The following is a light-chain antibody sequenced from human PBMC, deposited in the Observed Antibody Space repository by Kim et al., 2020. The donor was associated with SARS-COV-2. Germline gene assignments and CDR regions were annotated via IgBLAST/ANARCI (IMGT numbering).Light chain of an antibody. V-gene: IGLV1-40*01. CDR2: GNN. CDR1: SSNIGAGYY. J-gene: IGLJ1*01. CDR3: QSFDTSLSRFYI. Sequence: VTISCTGSSSNIGAGYYVHWYQQLPGTAPKLLIYGNNIRPSGVPDRFSGSKSGTSASLAITGLQAADEADYYCQSFDTSLSRFYIFGTGTKVTVL.